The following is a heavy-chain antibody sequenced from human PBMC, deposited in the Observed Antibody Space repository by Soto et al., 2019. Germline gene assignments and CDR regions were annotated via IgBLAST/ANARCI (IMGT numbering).Heavy chain of an antibody. Sequence: QIRLEQSVSEVRKPGASVTVSCKASGYTFRSYGVTWVRQAPGQGLEWLGWISVDSGEATYAQSLKDRLTITADASATTAFMELKSLRSDDTAIYYCSRAISSTWATTWVDAWGQGTLVTVSS. J-gene: IGHJ5*02. CDR2: ISVDSGEA. V-gene: IGHV1-18*01. CDR3: SRAISSTWATTWVDA. D-gene: IGHD6-19*01. CDR1: GYTFRSYG.